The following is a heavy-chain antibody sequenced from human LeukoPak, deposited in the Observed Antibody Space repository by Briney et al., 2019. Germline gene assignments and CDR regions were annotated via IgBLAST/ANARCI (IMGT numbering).Heavy chain of an antibody. CDR2: ISAYSGNT. J-gene: IGHJ5*02. Sequence: ASVKVSCKASGYTLTTYGLSWVRQAPGQGLEWMGWISAYSGNTNYAQKFQGRVTMTTDTSTSTAYMEPWSLTSDDTALYYCARDLHSSGWYWFDTWGQGTLVTVSS. CDR1: GYTLTTYG. V-gene: IGHV1-18*01. D-gene: IGHD6-19*01. CDR3: ARDLHSSGWYWFDT.